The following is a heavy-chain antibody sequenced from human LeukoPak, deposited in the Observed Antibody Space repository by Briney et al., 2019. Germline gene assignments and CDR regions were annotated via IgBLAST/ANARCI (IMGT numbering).Heavy chain of an antibody. J-gene: IGHJ4*02. V-gene: IGHV3-23*01. D-gene: IGHD2-15*01. CDR3: AKLSGGSTQIYFDY. CDR1: GFTVGSNY. CDR2: ISGSGGST. Sequence: GGSLKLSCAASGFTVGSNYMSWVRQAPGKGLEWVSAISGSGGSTYYADSVKGRFTISRDNSKNTLYLQMNSLRAEDTAVYYCAKLSGGSTQIYFDYWGQGTLVTVSS.